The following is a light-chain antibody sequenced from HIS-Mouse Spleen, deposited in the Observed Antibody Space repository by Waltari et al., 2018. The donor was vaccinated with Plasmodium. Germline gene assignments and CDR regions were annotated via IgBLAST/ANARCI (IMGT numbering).Light chain of an antibody. CDR1: ELPTKH. CDR2: EDS. Sequence: SYELTQPPSVSVSPGHTARITRPGDELPTKHAYWYQQKSGQAPVLVIYEDSKRPSGIPERFSGSSSGTMATLTISGAQVEDEADYYCYSTDSSGNHRVFGGGTKLTVL. V-gene: IGLV3-10*01. J-gene: IGLJ3*02. CDR3: YSTDSSGNHRV.